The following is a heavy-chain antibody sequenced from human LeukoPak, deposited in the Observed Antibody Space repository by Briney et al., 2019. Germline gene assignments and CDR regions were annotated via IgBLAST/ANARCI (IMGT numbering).Heavy chain of an antibody. J-gene: IGHJ5*02. CDR2: ISGSNGNT. CDR3: ARYFSWEQQLYENWFDP. Sequence: ASVKVSCKASSYTFTRYGISWVRQAPGQGLEWMGWISGSNGNTNYAQKFQGRVSMTTDTSTSTAYMELRSLRSDDTAVYYCARYFSWEQQLYENWFDPWGQGTLVTVSS. CDR1: SYTFTRYG. D-gene: IGHD6-13*01. V-gene: IGHV1-18*01.